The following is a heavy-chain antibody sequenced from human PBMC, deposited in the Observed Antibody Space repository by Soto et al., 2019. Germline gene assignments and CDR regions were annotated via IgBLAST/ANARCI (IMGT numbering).Heavy chain of an antibody. V-gene: IGHV4-39*01. CDR1: GGSISTSTYY. J-gene: IGHJ4*02. D-gene: IGHD3-22*01. CDR3: ARLYYPGSPYYPPGY. CDR2: ISYSGST. Sequence: PSETLSLTCTVSGGSISTSTYYGGWVRQPPGKGLEWIGTISYSGSTYYNPSLKSRVTISVDASKNQFSLKLTSVTAADTAVYFCARLYYPGSPYYPPGYWGQGTLVTVS.